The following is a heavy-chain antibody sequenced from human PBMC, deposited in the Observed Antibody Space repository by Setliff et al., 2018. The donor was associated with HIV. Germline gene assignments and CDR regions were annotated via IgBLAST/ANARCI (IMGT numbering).Heavy chain of an antibody. V-gene: IGHV4-39*01. CDR2: IYYSGTT. CDR3: ARHLRSYGAAIGYGMDV. CDR1: GGSITSSSYY. D-gene: IGHD5-18*01. Sequence: SETLSLTCTVSGGSITSSSYYWGWIRQPPGKGLEWIGSIYYSGTTYYNPSLKSRVTISVDTSKIQFSLNLSSVTAADTAVYYCARHLRSYGAAIGYGMDVWGQGTTVTVSS. J-gene: IGHJ6*02.